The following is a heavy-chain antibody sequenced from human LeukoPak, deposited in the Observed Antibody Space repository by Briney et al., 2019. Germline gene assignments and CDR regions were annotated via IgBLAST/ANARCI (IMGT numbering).Heavy chain of an antibody. CDR3: AGSGPQAFDI. CDR1: GGSISNINYY. CDR2: IYYSGST. V-gene: IGHV4-39*01. Sequence: SETLSLTCTVSGGSISNINYYWGWIRQPPGKGLEWIGSIYYSGSTYYNPSLKSRVTISVDTAKNQFSLKLSSVTATDTAVYYCAGSGPQAFDIWGQGTMVTVSS. J-gene: IGHJ3*02.